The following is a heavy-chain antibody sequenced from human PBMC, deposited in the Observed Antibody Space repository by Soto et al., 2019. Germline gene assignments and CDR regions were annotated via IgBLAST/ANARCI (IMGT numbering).Heavy chain of an antibody. D-gene: IGHD6-13*01. CDR3: ARRYSSSWYSEPAFDY. CDR1: GYSFTSYW. Sequence: PWESLKISCKGSGYSFTSYWIGWVRQMPGKGLEWMGIIYPGDSDTRYSPSFQGQVTISADKSISTAYLQWSSLKASDTAMYYCARRYSSSWYSEPAFDYWGQGTLVTVSS. V-gene: IGHV5-51*01. J-gene: IGHJ4*02. CDR2: IYPGDSDT.